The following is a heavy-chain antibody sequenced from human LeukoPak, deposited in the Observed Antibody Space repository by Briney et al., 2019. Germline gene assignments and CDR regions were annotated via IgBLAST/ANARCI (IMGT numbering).Heavy chain of an antibody. Sequence: GASVKVSCKASGYTFTSFGISWVRQAPGQGPEWVGWVSAYNGYNGNTNYAQKVQGRVTMTTDTSTSTAYMELRSLRSDDTAVYYCARPLDGYSRRGAFDIWGQGTMVTVSS. D-gene: IGHD6-13*01. CDR2: VSAYNGYNGNT. J-gene: IGHJ3*02. CDR3: ARPLDGYSRRGAFDI. V-gene: IGHV1-18*01. CDR1: GYTFTSFG.